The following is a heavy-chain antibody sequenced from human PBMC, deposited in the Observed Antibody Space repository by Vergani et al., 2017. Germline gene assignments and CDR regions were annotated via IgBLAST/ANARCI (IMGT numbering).Heavy chain of an antibody. CDR1: GGSFSGYY. J-gene: IGHJ5*02. CDR2: INHSAST. CDR3: ARRQNYYGSGSYYSSRNWFDP. V-gene: IGHV4-34*01. Sequence: QVQLQQWGAGLLKPSETLSLTCAVYGGSFSGYYWSWIRQPPGKGLEWIGEINHSASTNYNPSLKSRVTISVDTSKNQFSLKLSSVTAADTAVYYCARRQNYYGSGSYYSSRNWFDPWGQGTLVTVSS. D-gene: IGHD3-10*01.